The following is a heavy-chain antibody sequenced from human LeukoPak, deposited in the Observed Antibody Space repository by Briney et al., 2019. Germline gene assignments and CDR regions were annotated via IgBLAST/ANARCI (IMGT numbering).Heavy chain of an antibody. J-gene: IGHJ2*01. CDR1: GYIFSYYG. Sequence: ASVKVSCKASGYIFSYYGISRVRQAPGQGLEWMGWISETHGKTNYAQKFQGRVTMTTDTSTSTAYMELRNLRSDDTAVYYCALDHGDSSSGYFDLWGRGTLVTVSA. D-gene: IGHD4-17*01. V-gene: IGHV1-18*01. CDR3: ALDHGDSSSGYFDL. CDR2: ISETHGKT.